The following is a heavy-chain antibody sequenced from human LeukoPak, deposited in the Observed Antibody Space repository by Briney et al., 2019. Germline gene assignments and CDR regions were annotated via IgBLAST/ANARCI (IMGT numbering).Heavy chain of an antibody. CDR1: GGSISNYY. J-gene: IGHJ5*02. V-gene: IGHV4-59*01. D-gene: IGHD1-1*01. CDR3: ARDRLQLQS. Sequence: SETLSLTCTVSGGSISNYYWNWIRQPPGKGLEWIGYIYYTGNTNYNPSLKSRVTISVDTSKNQFSLKLSSVTAADTAVYYCARDRLQLQSWGQGTLVTISS. CDR2: IYYTGNT.